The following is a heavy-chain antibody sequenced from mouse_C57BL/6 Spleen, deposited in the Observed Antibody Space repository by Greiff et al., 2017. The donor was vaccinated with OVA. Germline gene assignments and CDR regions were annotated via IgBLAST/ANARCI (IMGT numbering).Heavy chain of an antibody. V-gene: IGHV1-82*01. CDR1: GYAFSSSW. CDR2: IYPGDGDT. Sequence: QVQLKESGPELVKPGASVKISCKASGYAFSSSWMNWVKQRPGKGLEWIGRIYPGDGDTNYNGKFKGKATLTADKSSSTAYMQLSSLTSEDSAVYFCERGGDYGSSYDYFDYWGQGTTLTVSS. J-gene: IGHJ2*01. CDR3: ERGGDYGSSYDYFDY. D-gene: IGHD1-1*01.